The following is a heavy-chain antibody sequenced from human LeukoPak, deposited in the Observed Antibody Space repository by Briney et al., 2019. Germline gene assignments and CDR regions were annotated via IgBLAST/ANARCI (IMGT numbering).Heavy chain of an antibody. J-gene: IGHJ6*03. CDR1: GGSISSGSYY. CDR2: IYTSGST. D-gene: IGHD5-18*01. V-gene: IGHV4-61*02. Sequence: PSQTLSLTCTVSGGSISSGSYYWRWIRQPAGKGLEWIGRIYTSGSTNYNPSLKSRVTISVDTSKTQFSLKLSSVTAADTAVYYCARVRGYSYGYYYYYMDVWGKGTTVTISS. CDR3: ARVRGYSYGYYYYYMDV.